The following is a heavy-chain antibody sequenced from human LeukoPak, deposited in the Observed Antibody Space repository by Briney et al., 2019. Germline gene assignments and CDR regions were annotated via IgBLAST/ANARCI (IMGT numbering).Heavy chain of an antibody. J-gene: IGHJ3*01. Sequence: PGGSLRLSCAVSGFTFRSYWMHWVRQAPGKGLVWVSRIDTDGSTTTYADSVKGRFTISRDNAKNTLYLQMNSLRAEDTAVYYCARTIGSKNAFDLWGQGTMVTVSS. D-gene: IGHD1-26*01. V-gene: IGHV3-74*01. CDR2: IDTDGSTT. CDR3: ARTIGSKNAFDL. CDR1: GFTFRSYW.